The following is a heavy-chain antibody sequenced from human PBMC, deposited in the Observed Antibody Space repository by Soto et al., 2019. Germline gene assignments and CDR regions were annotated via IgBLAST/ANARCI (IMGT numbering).Heavy chain of an antibody. V-gene: IGHV4-30-2*01. CDR2: IYHSGST. J-gene: IGHJ5*02. CDR3: ARFFRAASWFDP. Sequence: LSATLSLTCAVSGGSISSGGYSWSWIRQPPGKGLEWIGYIYHSGSTYYNPSLKSRVTISVDRSKNQFSLKLSSVTAADTAVYYCARFFRAASWFDPWGQGTLVTVSS. CDR1: GGSISSGGYS.